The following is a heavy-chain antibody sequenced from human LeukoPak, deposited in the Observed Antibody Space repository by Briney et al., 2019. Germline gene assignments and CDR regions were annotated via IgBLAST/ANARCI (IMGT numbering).Heavy chain of an antibody. CDR3: ARTYYYGSGSTY. CDR1: GGSISSSSYY. Sequence: PSETLSLTCTASGGSISSSSYYWGWIRQPPGKGLEWIGSIYYSGSTYHNPSLKSRVTISVDTSKNQFSLKLSSVTAADTAVYYCARTYYYGSGSTYWGQGTLVTVSS. D-gene: IGHD3-10*01. V-gene: IGHV4-39*01. CDR2: IYYSGST. J-gene: IGHJ4*02.